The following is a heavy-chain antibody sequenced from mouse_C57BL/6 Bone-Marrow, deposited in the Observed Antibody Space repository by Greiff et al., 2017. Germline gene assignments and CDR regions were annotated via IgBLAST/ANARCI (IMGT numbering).Heavy chain of an antibody. V-gene: IGHV5-4*03. Sequence: EVMLVESGGGLVKPGGSLKLSCAASGFTFSSYAMSWVRQTPETRLEWVATISDGGSYTYYPDNVKGRFTISRDKAKNNLYLQMSQLEAEDTARYYCARSYYGYYLRVWGTGTTVTVSA. CDR3: ARSYYGYYLRV. D-gene: IGHD2-3*01. CDR2: ISDGGSYT. CDR1: GFTFSSYA. J-gene: IGHJ1*03.